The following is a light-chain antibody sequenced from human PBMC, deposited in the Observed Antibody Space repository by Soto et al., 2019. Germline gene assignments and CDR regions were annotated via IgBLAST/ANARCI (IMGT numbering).Light chain of an antibody. V-gene: IGKV3-11*01. CDR2: DAS. Sequence: EIVLTQSPATLSLSPGERATLSCMASQSVSSYLAWYQQKPGQAPRLLIYDASSRATGIPARFSGSGSGTDFTLTISNLEPEDFAVYYCQQRSNWPWTCGQGTKVEIK. J-gene: IGKJ1*01. CDR1: QSVSSY. CDR3: QQRSNWPWT.